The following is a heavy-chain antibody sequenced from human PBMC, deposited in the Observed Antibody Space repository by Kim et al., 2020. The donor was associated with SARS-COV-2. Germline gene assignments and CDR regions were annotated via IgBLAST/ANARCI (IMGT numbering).Heavy chain of an antibody. CDR2: ISYDGSKT. CDR3: SKDLAPTYSSGRFYYSG. V-gene: IGHV3-30*18. CDR1: GFSFSTFA. D-gene: IGHD6-19*01. Sequence: GGSLRLSCAASGFSFSTFAMYWVRQAPGKGLEWVAVISYDGSKTYYADSVKGRFTISRANSKSARFLQMTSLSAEDTALYSCSKDLAPTYSSGRFYYSG. J-gene: IGHJ6*01.